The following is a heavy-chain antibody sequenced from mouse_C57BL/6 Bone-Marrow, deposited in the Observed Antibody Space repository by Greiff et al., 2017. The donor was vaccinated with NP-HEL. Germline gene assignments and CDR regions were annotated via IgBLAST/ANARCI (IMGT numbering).Heavy chain of an antibody. D-gene: IGHD2-4*01. CDR3: AREGGLRRRTYAMDY. V-gene: IGHV5-16*01. CDR2: INYDGSST. J-gene: IGHJ4*01. Sequence: DVKLVESEGGLVQPGSSMTLSCTASGFTFSDYYMAWVRQVPEKGLEWVANINYDGSSTYYLDSLKSRFIISRDNAKNILYLQMRSLKSEDTATYYCAREGGLRRRTYAMDYWGQGTSVTVSS. CDR1: GFTFSDYY.